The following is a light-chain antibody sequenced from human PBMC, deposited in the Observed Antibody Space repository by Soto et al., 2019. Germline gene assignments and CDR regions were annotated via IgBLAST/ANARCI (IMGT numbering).Light chain of an antibody. J-gene: IGLJ3*02. CDR1: SSDVGSYNL. CDR3: CSYAGSSTGV. Sequence: QSALTQPASVSGSPGQSITISCTGTSSDVGSYNLVSWYQQHPGKAPKLMIYEGSKRPSGVSNRFSGSKSGNTASLTISGLQAEDEADYCCCSYAGSSTGVFGGGTQLTVL. CDR2: EGS. V-gene: IGLV2-23*01.